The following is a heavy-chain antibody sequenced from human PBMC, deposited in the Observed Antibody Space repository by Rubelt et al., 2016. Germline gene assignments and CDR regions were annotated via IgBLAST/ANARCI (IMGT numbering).Heavy chain of an antibody. D-gene: IGHD5-18*01. CDR1: GYTFTSYA. Sequence: QVQLVQSGAEVKKPGASVKVSCKAYGYTFTSYAMHWVRQAPGHRLESMGWINAGNGNTNSSQKFQGRVTMTRDTSASTAYMELSSLRSEDTAGYYCARSKDTAMVTDADWYFDLWGRGTLVTVSS. V-gene: IGHV1-3*01. J-gene: IGHJ2*01. CDR3: ARSKDTAMVTDADWYFDL. CDR2: INAGNGNT.